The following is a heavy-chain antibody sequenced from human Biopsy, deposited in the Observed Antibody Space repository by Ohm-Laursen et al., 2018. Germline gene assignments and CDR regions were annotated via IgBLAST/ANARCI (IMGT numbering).Heavy chain of an antibody. CDR3: ARDDAVTVIRGLYY. V-gene: IGHV4-59*01. D-gene: IGHD2-21*02. CDR2: IYYSGTT. Sequence: TLSLTCTVSGGSISSYYWNWIRQPTGKGLEWLGYIYYSGTTDSSPSLKSRVTISIDKSKNQFFLKLSSVTAEDTAVYYCARDDAVTVIRGLYYWGQGALVTVSS. CDR1: GGSISSYY. J-gene: IGHJ4*02.